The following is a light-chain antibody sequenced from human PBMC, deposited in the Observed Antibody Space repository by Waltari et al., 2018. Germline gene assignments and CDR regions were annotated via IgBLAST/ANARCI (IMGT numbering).Light chain of an antibody. CDR1: PSVLYSSNNKNY. J-gene: IGKJ2*01. V-gene: IGKV4-1*01. CDR2: WAS. CDR3: QQYYSTPPT. Sequence: CKSSPSVLYSSNNKNYLAWYQQKPGQPPKLLIYWASTRESGVPDRFSGSGSGTDFTLTISSLQAEDVAVYYCQQYYSTPPTFGQGTKVEI.